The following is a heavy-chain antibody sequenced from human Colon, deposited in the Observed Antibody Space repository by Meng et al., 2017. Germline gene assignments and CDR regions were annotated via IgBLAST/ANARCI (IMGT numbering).Heavy chain of an antibody. CDR2: IYYSWST. CDR3: GRTNYGSGSYYFDY. CDR1: GGSISSGGYY. Sequence: SETLSLTCTVSGGSISSGGYYWSWIRQHPGKGLEWIGYIYYSWSTYYNPSLKSRVTISVDTSKNQSSLKLSSVTAADTAVYYCGRTNYGSGSYYFDYWGQGTLVTVSS. V-gene: IGHV4-31*03. D-gene: IGHD3-10*01. J-gene: IGHJ4*02.